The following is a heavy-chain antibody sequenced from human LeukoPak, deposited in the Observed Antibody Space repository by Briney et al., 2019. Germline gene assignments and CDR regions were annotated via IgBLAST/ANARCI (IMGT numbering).Heavy chain of an antibody. CDR3: ARDGYSGSSLFDS. V-gene: IGHV4-59*11. J-gene: IGHJ4*02. CDR1: GGSITSHF. D-gene: IGHD1-26*01. CDR2: IYHSGIT. Sequence: SETLSLTCTVSGGSITSHFWSWIRQPPGKGLEWIGYIYHSGITNYNPSLKSRVTISVDTPKNQFSLELSSVTAADTAVYYCARDGYSGSSLFDSWGQGTLVTVSS.